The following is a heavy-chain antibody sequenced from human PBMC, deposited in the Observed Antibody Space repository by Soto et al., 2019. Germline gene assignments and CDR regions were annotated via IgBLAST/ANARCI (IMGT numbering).Heavy chain of an antibody. Sequence: AGGSLRLSCVASGFSFSNDWMSWVRQAPGKGLEWVANTKHDGSQKYYADSVKGRFTISRDNTKNSLYLEMNSLRAEDTAVYFCVRDSVSYVKRSHGLDIGGRGTMVTV. V-gene: IGHV3-7*01. D-gene: IGHD3-10*02. CDR2: TKHDGSQK. CDR3: VRDSVSYVKRSHGLDI. CDR1: GFSFSNDW. J-gene: IGHJ3*02.